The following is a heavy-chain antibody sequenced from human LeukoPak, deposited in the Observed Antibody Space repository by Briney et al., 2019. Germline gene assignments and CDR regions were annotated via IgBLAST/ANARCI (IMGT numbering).Heavy chain of an antibody. J-gene: IGHJ3*02. Sequence: GGSLRLSCAASGFTFSSYGMDWVRRAPGKGLEWVSGISGSGDRIFYADSVKGRFTISRDNSKNTLYLQMNSLGAEDTAIHYCARGIVGVILHALEIWGQGTIVTVSS. D-gene: IGHD1-26*01. V-gene: IGHV3-23*01. CDR3: ARGIVGVILHALEI. CDR2: ISGSGDRI. CDR1: GFTFSSYG.